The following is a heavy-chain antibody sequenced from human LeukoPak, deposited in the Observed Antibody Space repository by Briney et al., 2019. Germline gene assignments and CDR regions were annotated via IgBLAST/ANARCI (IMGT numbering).Heavy chain of an antibody. CDR3: TREALVRAYYYGSGPADY. J-gene: IGHJ4*02. D-gene: IGHD3-10*01. Sequence: GRSLRLSCTASGFTFGDYAMSWFRQAPGKGLEWVGFIRSKAYGGTTEYAASVKGRFTISRDDSKSIAYLQMNSLKTEDTAVYYCTREALVRAYYYGSGPADYWGQGTLVTVSS. CDR1: GFTFGDYA. CDR2: IRSKAYGGTT. V-gene: IGHV3-49*03.